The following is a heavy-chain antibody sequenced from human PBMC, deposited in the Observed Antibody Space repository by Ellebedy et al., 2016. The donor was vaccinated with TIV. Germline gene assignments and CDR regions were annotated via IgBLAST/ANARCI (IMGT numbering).Heavy chain of an antibody. CDR1: GGSLTPYF. CDR2: IYYTGRT. Sequence: SETLSLXXTVSGGSLTPYFWAWIRQPPGKTLEWIGYIYYTGRTKFNPSLNSRVTISLDTAKSQVSLKVTSVTAADTALYYCTRLGSGDSYGRYHPDSWGPGTLVTVSS. D-gene: IGHD3-10*01. J-gene: IGHJ4*02. V-gene: IGHV4-59*12. CDR3: TRLGSGDSYGRYHPDS.